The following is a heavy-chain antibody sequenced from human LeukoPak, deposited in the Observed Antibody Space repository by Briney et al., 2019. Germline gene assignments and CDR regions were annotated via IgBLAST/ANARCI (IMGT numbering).Heavy chain of an antibody. CDR3: ARGPRVVVTKYYYYMDV. CDR2: INHSGST. CDR1: GGSFSGYY. V-gene: IGHV4-34*01. J-gene: IGHJ6*03. Sequence: SETLSLTCAVYGGSFSGYYWSWIRQPPGKGLEWIGEINHSGSTNYNPSLKSRVTISVDTSKNQFSLKLSSVTAADTAVYYCARGPRVVVTKYYYYMDVWGEGTTVTVSS. D-gene: IGHD2-21*02.